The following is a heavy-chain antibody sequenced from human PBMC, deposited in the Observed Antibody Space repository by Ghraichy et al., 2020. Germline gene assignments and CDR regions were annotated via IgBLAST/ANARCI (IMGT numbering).Heavy chain of an antibody. CDR3: ARGGKEVVTAIHHYYGMDV. V-gene: IGHV4-34*01. J-gene: IGHJ6*02. CDR1: GGSFSGYY. Sequence: SETLSLTCAVYGGSFSGYYWSWIRQPPGKGLEWIGEINHSGSTNYNPSLKSRVTISVDTSKNQFSLKLSSVTAADTAVYYCARGGKEVVTAIHHYYGMDVWGQGTTVTVSS. D-gene: IGHD2-21*02. CDR2: INHSGST.